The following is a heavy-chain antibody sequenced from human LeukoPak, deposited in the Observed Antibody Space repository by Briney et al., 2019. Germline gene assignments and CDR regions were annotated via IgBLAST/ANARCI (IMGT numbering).Heavy chain of an antibody. CDR2: TYYSGST. V-gene: IGHV4-61*01. CDR1: GGSVSSGSYY. Sequence: SETLSLTCTVSGGSVSSGSYYWSWIRQPPGKGLEWIGCTYYSGSTNYNPSLKSRVTISVDTSKNQFSLKLSSVTAADTAVYYCARDQAKYYDSSGYYSYWGQGTLVTVSS. CDR3: ARDQAKYYDSSGYYSY. J-gene: IGHJ4*02. D-gene: IGHD3-22*01.